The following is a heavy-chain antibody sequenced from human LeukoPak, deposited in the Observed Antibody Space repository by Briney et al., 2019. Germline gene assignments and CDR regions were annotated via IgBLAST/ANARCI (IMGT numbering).Heavy chain of an antibody. D-gene: IGHD3-3*01. CDR1: GFTFSSYG. CDR3: AKDFRRITIFGVVIIGEEGLDY. J-gene: IGHJ4*02. Sequence: PGGSLRLSCAASGFTFSSYGMHWVRQAPGKGLEWVAFIRYDGSNKYYADSVKGRFTISRDNSKNTLYLQMNSLRAEDTAVYYCAKDFRRITIFGVVIIGEEGLDYWGQGTLVTVSS. CDR2: IRYDGSNK. V-gene: IGHV3-30*02.